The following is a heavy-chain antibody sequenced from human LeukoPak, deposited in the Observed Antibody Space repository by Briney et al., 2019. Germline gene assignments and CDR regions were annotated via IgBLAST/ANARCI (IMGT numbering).Heavy chain of an antibody. CDR2: IGLASGFV. V-gene: IGHV3-21*05. Sequence: GGSLRLSCAASGFTYSDYSMNWVRRAPGRGLEWISYIGLASGFVSYADSVKGRFSISSDTARNSVYLQMSSLRAEDTAVYYCARDHNWAFDSWGQGTLSPSPQ. D-gene: IGHD1-20*01. J-gene: IGHJ4*02. CDR1: GFTYSDYS. CDR3: ARDHNWAFDS.